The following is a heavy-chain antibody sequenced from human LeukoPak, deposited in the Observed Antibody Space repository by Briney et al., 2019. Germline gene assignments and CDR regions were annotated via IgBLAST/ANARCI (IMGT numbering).Heavy chain of an antibody. CDR2: INWNGGST. V-gene: IGHV3-20*04. J-gene: IGHJ4*02. D-gene: IGHD1-26*01. Sequence: GGSLRLSCAASGFTFDDYGMSWVRQAPGKGLEWVSGINWNGGSTGYADSVKGRFTISRDNAKNSLYLQMNSLRAEDTALYYCARGRGSYPRYCFDYWGQGTLVTVSS. CDR3: ARGRGSYPRYCFDY. CDR1: GFTFDDYG.